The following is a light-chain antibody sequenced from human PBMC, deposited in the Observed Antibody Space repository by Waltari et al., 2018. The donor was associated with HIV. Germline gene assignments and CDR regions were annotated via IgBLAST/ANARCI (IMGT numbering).Light chain of an antibody. J-gene: IGLJ3*02. CDR1: TSSLRGTNF. CDR2: DVD. CDR3: SAFVASSSWV. V-gene: IGLV2-11*03. Sequence: PGQSVSISCTGATSSLRGTNFVSWYQQHAGRTPRVVILDVDKRPSDVPGRFSASKSGDTASLTISGLQPDDEALYFCSAFVASSSWVFGGGT.